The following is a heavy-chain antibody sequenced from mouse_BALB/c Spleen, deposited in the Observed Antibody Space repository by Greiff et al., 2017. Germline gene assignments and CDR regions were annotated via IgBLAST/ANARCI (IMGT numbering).Heavy chain of an antibody. CDR3: NLSYCREAMDY. D-gene: IGHD2-12*01. CDR1: GYTFTSYW. CDR2: IYPSDSYT. V-gene: IGHV1-69*02. J-gene: IGHJ4*01. Sequence: QVQLQQPGAELVRPGASVKLSCKASGYTFTSYWINWVKQRPGQGLEWIGNIYPSDSYTNYNQKYKDKARLTVDKSSTTAYMQLSSPTSKDSAVYYYNLSYCREAMDYWGQGTSVTVSA.